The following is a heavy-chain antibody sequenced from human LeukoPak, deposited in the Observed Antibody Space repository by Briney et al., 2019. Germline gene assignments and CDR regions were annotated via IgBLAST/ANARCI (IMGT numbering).Heavy chain of an antibody. CDR1: GFTFDNYG. CDR2: IHWNGGRT. D-gene: IGHD3-22*01. V-gene: IGHV3-20*04. CDR3: AKVALYDSSGYYYGGCAFDI. Sequence: GGSLRLSCAASGFTFDNYGINWVRQAPGKGLEWVSRIHWNGGRTGYADSVKGRFTISRDNAKNSLYLQMNSLRAEDTALYYCAKVALYDSSGYYYGGCAFDIWGQGTMVTVSS. J-gene: IGHJ3*02.